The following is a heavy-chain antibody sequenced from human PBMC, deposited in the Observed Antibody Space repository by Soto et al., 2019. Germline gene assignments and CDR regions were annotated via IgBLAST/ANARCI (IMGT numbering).Heavy chain of an antibody. CDR3: ARHVSRWTDAFDI. D-gene: IGHD2-15*01. CDR1: GYSFTSYW. V-gene: IGHV5-51*01. J-gene: IGHJ3*02. Sequence: GESLKISCKGSGYSFTSYWIGWVRQMPGKGLEWMGIIYPGDSDTRYSPSFQGQVTISADKSISTAYLQWSSLKASDTATYYCARHVSRWTDAFDIWGQGTMVTVSS. CDR2: IYPGDSDT.